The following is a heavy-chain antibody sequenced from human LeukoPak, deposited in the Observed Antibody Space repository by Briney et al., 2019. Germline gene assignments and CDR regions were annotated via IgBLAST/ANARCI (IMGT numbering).Heavy chain of an antibody. V-gene: IGHV3-30*03. CDR1: RFTFSTYG. CDR3: ARDSDGMSV. CDR2: ISYDGINK. J-gene: IGHJ6*02. Sequence: GGSLRLSCAASRFTFSTYGMHWVRQAPGKGLEGVALISYDGINKYYADSVKGRFPISRDNSKSTLYLQMSSLRAEDTAVYYCARDSDGMSVWGLGTTVTVSS.